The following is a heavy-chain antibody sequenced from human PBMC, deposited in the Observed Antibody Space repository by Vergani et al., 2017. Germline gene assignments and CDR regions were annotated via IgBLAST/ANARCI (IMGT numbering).Heavy chain of an antibody. CDR1: GGSISSGSYY. CDR3: ARATPGCSSTSCQPNYYYYGMDV. CDR2: IYTSGST. D-gene: IGHD2-2*01. V-gene: IGHV4-61*02. Sequence: QVQLQESGPGLVKPSQTLSLTCTVSGGSISSGSYYWSWIRQPAGKGLEWIGRIYTSGSTNYNPSLKSRVTISVDTSKNQFSLKLSSVTAADTAVYYCARATPGCSSTSCQPNYYYYGMDVWGQGTTVTVSS. J-gene: IGHJ6*02.